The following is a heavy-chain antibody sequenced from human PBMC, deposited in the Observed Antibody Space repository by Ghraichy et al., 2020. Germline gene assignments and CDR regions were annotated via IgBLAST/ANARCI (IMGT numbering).Heavy chain of an antibody. CDR3: AKDLKFNDASYSSTWTG. Sequence: GESLNISCAASGFTFSNYAMSWVRQAPGKGLEWLSTISGSGGSTYYADSVKGRFTISRDNSKNTLYLQMNSLRAEDTALYYCAKDLKFNDASYSSTWTGWGQGTLFSVSS. J-gene: IGHJ4*02. D-gene: IGHD6-13*01. CDR2: ISGSGGST. V-gene: IGHV3-23*01. CDR1: GFTFSNYA.